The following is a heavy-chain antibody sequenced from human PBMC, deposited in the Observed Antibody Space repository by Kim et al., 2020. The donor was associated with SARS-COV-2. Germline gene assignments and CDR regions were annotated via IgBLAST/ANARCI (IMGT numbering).Heavy chain of an antibody. J-gene: IGHJ4*02. V-gene: IGHV1-18*01. CDR3: ARGYCSGGSCYSLDY. Sequence: QKLQGRVTMTTDTSTSTAYMELRSLRSDDTAVYYCARGYCSGGSCYSLDYWGQGTLVTVSS. D-gene: IGHD2-15*01.